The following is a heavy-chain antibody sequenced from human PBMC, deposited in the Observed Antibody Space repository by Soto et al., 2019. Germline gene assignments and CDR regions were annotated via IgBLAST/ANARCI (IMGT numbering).Heavy chain of an antibody. CDR2: IYYSGST. CDR1: GGSIISYY. J-gene: IGHJ6*03. D-gene: IGHD6-13*01. Sequence: SETLSLTCTVSGGSIISYYWSWIRQPPWKGLEWIGYIYYSGSTNYNPSLKSRVTISVDTSKNQFSLKLSSVTAADTAVYYCARINAAAASLSYYYYYMDVWGKGTTVTVSS. V-gene: IGHV4-59*01. CDR3: ARINAAAASLSYYYYYMDV.